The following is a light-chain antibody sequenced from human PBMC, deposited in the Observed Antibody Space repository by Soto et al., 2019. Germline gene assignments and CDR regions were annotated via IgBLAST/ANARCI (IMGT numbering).Light chain of an antibody. CDR2: GAS. V-gene: IGKV3-15*01. CDR1: QSVSNN. J-gene: IGKJ1*01. Sequence: EIVMTQSPATLSVSPGERATLSCRASQSVSNNLAWYQQQPGQAPRLLIYGASTRATGIPARFSGSGSGTEFTLTISGLQSEDFAVYYCQQYNNWPITFGQGTKVDIK. CDR3: QQYNNWPIT.